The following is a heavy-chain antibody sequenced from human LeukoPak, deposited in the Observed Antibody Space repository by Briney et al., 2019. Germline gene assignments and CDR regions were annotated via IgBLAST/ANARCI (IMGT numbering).Heavy chain of an antibody. CDR3: ARTYYYDSSGYYYSDY. Sequence: KPSETLSLTCAVYGGSFSGYYWSWIRQPPGKGLEWIGEINHSGSTNYNPSLKSRVTISVDTSKNQFSLKLSSVTAAYTAVYYCARTYYYDSSGYYYSDYWGQGTLVTVSS. CDR1: GGSFSGYY. V-gene: IGHV4-34*01. J-gene: IGHJ4*02. CDR2: INHSGST. D-gene: IGHD3-22*01.